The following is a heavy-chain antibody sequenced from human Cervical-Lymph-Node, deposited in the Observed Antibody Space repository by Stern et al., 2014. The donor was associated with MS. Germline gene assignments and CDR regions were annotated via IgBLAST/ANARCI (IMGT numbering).Heavy chain of an antibody. CDR1: GYTFTNYY. CDR2: INPSGGST. V-gene: IGHV1-46*03. J-gene: IGHJ4*02. Sequence: QVQLVQSGAEVKKPGASVKVSCKASGYTFTNYYMHWVRQAPGQGLEWMGEINPSGGSTSYAQKVKGRVIMTRDTSTSTVYMELSSLRSEDTAVYYCARDYSSDWGLDYWGQGTLVTVSS. D-gene: IGHD6-19*01. CDR3: ARDYSSDWGLDY.